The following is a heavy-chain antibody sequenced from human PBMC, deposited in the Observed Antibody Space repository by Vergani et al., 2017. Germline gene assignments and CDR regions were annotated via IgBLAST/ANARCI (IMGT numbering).Heavy chain of an antibody. CDR3: AREVRINTSPFVGD. CDR2: ISGHGDRT. D-gene: IGHD2-15*01. CDR1: GFTFSNSA. V-gene: IGHV3-23*01. Sequence: EVHLLESGGGQVEAGGSLRLSCVASGFTFSNSAMSWVRQTSGKGLEWVSAISGHGDRTYYADSVKDLFTISRENSKNTVCLQMNSLKAEDRATYYCAREVRINTSPFVGDWGQGTLVNV. J-gene: IGHJ4*01.